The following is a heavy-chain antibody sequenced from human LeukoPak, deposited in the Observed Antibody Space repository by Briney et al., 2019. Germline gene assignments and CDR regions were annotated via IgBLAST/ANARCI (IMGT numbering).Heavy chain of an antibody. CDR3: ARYNYDFWSGYSKWFDP. J-gene: IGHJ5*02. D-gene: IGHD3-3*01. Sequence: SETQSLTCTVSGYSISSGYYWGWIRQPPGKGLEWIGSIYYSGSTNYNPSLKSRVTISVDTSKNQFSLKLSSVTAADTAVYYCARYNYDFWSGYSKWFDPWGQGTLVTVSS. CDR2: IYYSGST. CDR1: GYSISSGYY. V-gene: IGHV4-38-2*02.